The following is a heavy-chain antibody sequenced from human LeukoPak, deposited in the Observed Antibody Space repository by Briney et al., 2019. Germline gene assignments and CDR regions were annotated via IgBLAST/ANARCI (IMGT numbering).Heavy chain of an antibody. D-gene: IGHD2-2*02. CDR3: ARDWYCSSSICYTDRNWFDP. V-gene: IGHV1-24*01. CDR2: FDPEDGET. Sequence: ASVKVSCKASGYTFTGYYMHWVRQAPGQGLEWMGGFDPEDGETIYAQKFQGRVTMTEDTSTDTAYMELSSLRSEDTAVYYCARDWYCSSSICYTDRNWFDPWGQGTLVTVSS. CDR1: GYTFTGYY. J-gene: IGHJ5*02.